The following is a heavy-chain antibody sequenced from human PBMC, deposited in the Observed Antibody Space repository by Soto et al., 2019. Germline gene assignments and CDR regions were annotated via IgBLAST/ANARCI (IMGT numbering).Heavy chain of an antibody. J-gene: IGHJ6*03. Sequence: SETLSLTCAVYGGSFSGYYWSWIRQPPGKGLEWIGEINHSGSTNYNPSLKSRVTISVDTSKNQFSLKLSSVTAADTAVYYCARLGDSYYYYYTEVWGKGTTVTVSS. CDR3: ARLGDSYYYYYTEV. V-gene: IGHV4-34*01. CDR1: GGSFSGYY. CDR2: INHSGST.